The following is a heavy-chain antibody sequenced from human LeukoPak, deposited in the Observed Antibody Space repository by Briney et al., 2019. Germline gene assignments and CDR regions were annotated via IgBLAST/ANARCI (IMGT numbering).Heavy chain of an antibody. J-gene: IGHJ5*02. Sequence: PSETQSLTCTVTGGSINNYWSWIRQPPGKGLECVGYIHYTGSTNYNPSLKSRVTISVDTSKSQFSLKLSSVTAADTAIYYCARGGYYGSGNDFRFDPWGQGTLVTVSS. V-gene: IGHV4-59*01. D-gene: IGHD3-10*01. CDR2: IHYTGST. CDR1: GGSINNY. CDR3: ARGGYYGSGNDFRFDP.